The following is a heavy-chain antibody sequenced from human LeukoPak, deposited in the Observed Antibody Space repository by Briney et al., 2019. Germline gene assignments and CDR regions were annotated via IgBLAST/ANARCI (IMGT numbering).Heavy chain of an antibody. CDR2: VSGRGGSI. CDR1: GFTFSTYA. D-gene: IGHD2-2*01. J-gene: IGHJ4*02. CDR3: AKDRVVVVPGYFDY. Sequence: PGGSLRLSCAASGFTFSTYAMSWVRQAPGKGLEWVSAVSGRGGSIYYADSVKGRFTISRDNSKNTLYLQMNSLTAEDTAVYYCAKDRVVVVPGYFDYWGQGTLVTVSS. V-gene: IGHV3-23*01.